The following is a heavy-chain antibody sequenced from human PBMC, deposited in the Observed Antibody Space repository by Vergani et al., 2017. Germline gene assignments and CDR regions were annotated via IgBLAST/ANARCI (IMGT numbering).Heavy chain of an antibody. CDR1: GFTFDDYA. Sequence: VQLVESGGGLVQPGRSLRLSCAASGFTFDDYAMHWVRQAPGKGLEWVSGISWNSGSIGYADSVKGRFTISRDNAKNSLYLQMNSLRAEDTALYYCAKDGSEDYGDYGVDYWGQGTLVTVSS. V-gene: IGHV3-9*01. J-gene: IGHJ4*02. CDR2: ISWNSGSI. CDR3: AKDGSEDYGDYGVDY. D-gene: IGHD4-17*01.